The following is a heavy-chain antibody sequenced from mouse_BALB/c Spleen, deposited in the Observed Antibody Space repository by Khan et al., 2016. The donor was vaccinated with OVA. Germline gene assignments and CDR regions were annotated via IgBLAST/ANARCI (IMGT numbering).Heavy chain of an antibody. V-gene: IGHV5-4*02. D-gene: IGHD2-1*01. CDR3: ARGFCGNPLAY. Sequence: EVELVESGGGLVKPGGSLKLSCAASGFTFSDYYMYWVRQTPEKRLEWVATISDGGSYTYYLASVKGRFPISGDASTNTLYLQITSLKSEDTAVYYCARGFCGNPLAYWGQGTLVTVSA. CDR1: GFTFSDYY. J-gene: IGHJ3*01. CDR2: ISDGGSYT.